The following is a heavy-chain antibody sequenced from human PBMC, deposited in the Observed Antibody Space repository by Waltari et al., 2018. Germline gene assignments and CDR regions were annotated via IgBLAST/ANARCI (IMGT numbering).Heavy chain of an antibody. J-gene: IGHJ5*02. Sequence: QVQLVQSGAEVKKPGSSVKVSCKASGGTFSSYAISWVRQAPGQGLEWMGGNIPIFGTANYAQEFHGRVTITADESTSTAYMELSSLRSEYTAVYYCARDRYCSSTSCYRGWFDPWGQGTLVTVSS. V-gene: IGHV1-69*12. CDR1: GGTFSSYA. D-gene: IGHD2-2*01. CDR2: NIPIFGTA. CDR3: ARDRYCSSTSCYRGWFDP.